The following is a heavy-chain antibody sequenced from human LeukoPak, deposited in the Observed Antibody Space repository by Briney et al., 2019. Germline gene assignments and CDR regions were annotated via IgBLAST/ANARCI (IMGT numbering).Heavy chain of an antibody. CDR3: ARDTWGYYDGSGYYYYFDY. Sequence: SETLSLTCTVSGGSISSYYFSWIRQPPGKGLEWIGYIHYSGSTNYNPSLKSQVTISLDTSKNQFSLMLSSVTAADTAVYYCARDTWGYYDGSGYYYYFDYWGQGTLVTVSS. CDR1: GGSISSYY. D-gene: IGHD3-22*01. J-gene: IGHJ4*02. CDR2: IHYSGST. V-gene: IGHV4-59*01.